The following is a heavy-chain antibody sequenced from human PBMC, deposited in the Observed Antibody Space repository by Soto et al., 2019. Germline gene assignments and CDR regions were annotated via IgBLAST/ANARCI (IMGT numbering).Heavy chain of an antibody. CDR3: ARGWPRDGFNSGHSDLDI. V-gene: IGHV4-59*01. CDR1: GGSISSDY. Sequence: PSETLSLTCTVSGGSISSDYWSWIRQTPGKGLEWMGDIYFRGNTNYNPSLKSRVTISIDTSKAQFSLKLGSVTAADTALYYCARGWPRDGFNSGHSDLDIWGQGTMVTVSS. CDR2: IYFRGNT. D-gene: IGHD3-10*01. J-gene: IGHJ3*02.